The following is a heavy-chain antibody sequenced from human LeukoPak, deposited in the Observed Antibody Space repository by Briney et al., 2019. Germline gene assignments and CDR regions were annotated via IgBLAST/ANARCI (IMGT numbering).Heavy chain of an antibody. J-gene: IGHJ2*01. D-gene: IGHD2-2*02. CDR2: INHSGST. CDR1: GGSFSGYY. CDR3: ARDIVVVPAAIQYFDL. V-gene: IGHV4-34*01. Sequence: PSETLSLTCAVYGGSFSGYYWSWIRQPPGKGLEWIGEINHSGSTNYNPSLKSRVTISVDTSKNQFSLKLSSVTAADTAVYYCARDIVVVPAAIQYFDLWAVAPWSLSPQ.